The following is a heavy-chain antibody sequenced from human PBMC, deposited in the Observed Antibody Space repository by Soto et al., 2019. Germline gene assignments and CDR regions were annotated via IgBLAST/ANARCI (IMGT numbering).Heavy chain of an antibody. J-gene: IGHJ4*02. Sequence: QVQLVESGGGLVKPGGSLRLSCAASGFTFSDYYMSWIRQAPGKGLEWVSYISSSSSYTNYADSVKGRFTISRDNAKNSLYLQMNSLRAEDTAVYYCARNTAMACFDYWGQGTLVTVSS. V-gene: IGHV3-11*05. D-gene: IGHD5-18*01. CDR2: ISSSSSYT. CDR1: GFTFSDYY. CDR3: ARNTAMACFDY.